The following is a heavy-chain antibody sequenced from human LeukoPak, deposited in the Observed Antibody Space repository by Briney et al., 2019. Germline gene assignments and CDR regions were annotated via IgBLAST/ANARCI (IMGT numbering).Heavy chain of an antibody. CDR1: GASINNYY. CDR3: TRVVNGGHFDY. Sequence: SETLSLTCSVSGASINNYYWTWIRQPPGRGLEWIGYVYHTGASGYHPSLKSRVAMSLDTSKNQVSLNLRSVTAADTAVYFCTRVVNGGHFDYWGQGTLVTVSS. J-gene: IGHJ4*02. CDR2: VYHTGAS. D-gene: IGHD2-8*01. V-gene: IGHV4-59*01.